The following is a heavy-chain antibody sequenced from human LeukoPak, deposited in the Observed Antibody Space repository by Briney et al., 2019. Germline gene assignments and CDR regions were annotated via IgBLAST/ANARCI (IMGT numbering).Heavy chain of an antibody. CDR2: IKYDGSEK. CDR3: ARDHIAPGLLFDC. D-gene: IGHD2-21*01. Sequence: GGSLRLTCAASGFTFSNHWMSWVRQAPGKGLEWVANIKYDGSEKYHVDSVKGRFTIFRDNAKNSLYLQTNSLRAEDTAVYYCARDHIAPGLLFDCWGQGTQVTVSS. CDR1: GFTFSNHW. J-gene: IGHJ4*02. V-gene: IGHV3-7*01.